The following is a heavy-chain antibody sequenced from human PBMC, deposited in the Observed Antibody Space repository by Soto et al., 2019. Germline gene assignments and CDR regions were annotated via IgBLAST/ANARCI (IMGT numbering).Heavy chain of an antibody. D-gene: IGHD3-10*01. CDR1: GGSMRNYY. J-gene: IGHJ3*02. Sequence: QVQLQESGPGLVKLSETLSLTCSVSGGSMRNYYWSWMRQTPGKGLEWIGYIDYSGSTNYNPSLKRRVTISVDPSRTQLSLRLTSVTAADTAVYHCARADTSGSGRYTPFDAFDIWGQGTMVTVSS. V-gene: IGHV4-59*01. CDR3: ARADTSGSGRYTPFDAFDI. CDR2: IDYSGST.